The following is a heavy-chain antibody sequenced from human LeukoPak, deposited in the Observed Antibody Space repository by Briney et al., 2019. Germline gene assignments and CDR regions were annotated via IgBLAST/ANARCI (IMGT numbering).Heavy chain of an antibody. CDR2: ISWNSGSI. J-gene: IGHJ6*02. Sequence: PGGSLRLSCAASGFTFDDYAMHWVRQAPGKGLEWVSGISWNSGSIAYADSVKGRFTISRDNAKNSLYLQMNSLRAEDTALYYCGKGYGSGLPYGMDVWGQGTTVTVSS. CDR1: GFTFDDYA. D-gene: IGHD4-17*01. CDR3: GKGYGSGLPYGMDV. V-gene: IGHV3-9*01.